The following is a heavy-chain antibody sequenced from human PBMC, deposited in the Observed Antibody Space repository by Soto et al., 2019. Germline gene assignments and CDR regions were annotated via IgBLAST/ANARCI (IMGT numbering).Heavy chain of an antibody. D-gene: IGHD3-10*01. CDR1: GYTFTGYY. V-gene: IGHV1-2*02. Sequence: ASVKVSCKASGYTFTGYYMHWVQQAPGQGLEWMGWINPNSGGTNYAQKFQGRVTMTRDTSISTAYMELSRLRSDDTAVYYCARGFFYGSGSYGLGFDYWGQGTLVTVSS. CDR2: INPNSGGT. J-gene: IGHJ4*02. CDR3: ARGFFYGSGSYGLGFDY.